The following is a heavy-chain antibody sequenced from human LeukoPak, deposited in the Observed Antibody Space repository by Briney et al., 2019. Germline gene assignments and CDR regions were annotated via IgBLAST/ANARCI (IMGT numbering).Heavy chain of an antibody. CDR2: INHSGST. D-gene: IGHD3-10*01. CDR1: GGSFSGYY. J-gene: IGHJ3*02. CDR3: ASSYYGSGSYLRAFDI. Sequence: SETLSLTCAVYGGSFSGYYWNWIRQPPGKGLEWIGEINHSGSTNYNPSLKSRVTISVDTSKNQFSLKLSSVTAADTAVYCCASSYYGSGSYLRAFDIWGLGTMVTVSS. V-gene: IGHV4-34*01.